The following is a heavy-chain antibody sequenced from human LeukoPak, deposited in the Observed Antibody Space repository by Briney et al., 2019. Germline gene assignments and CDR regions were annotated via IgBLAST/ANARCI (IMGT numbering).Heavy chain of an antibody. V-gene: IGHV1-24*01. CDR1: GYTLTELS. J-gene: IGHJ6*03. CDR3: ATGEVAARRNYYYYMDV. D-gene: IGHD2-15*01. Sequence: ASVKVSSKVSGYTLTELSMHWVRQAPGKGLEWMGGFDPEDGETIYAQKFQGRVTMTEDTSTDTAYMELSSLRSEDTAVYYCATGEVAARRNYYYYMDVWGKGTTVTVSS. CDR2: FDPEDGET.